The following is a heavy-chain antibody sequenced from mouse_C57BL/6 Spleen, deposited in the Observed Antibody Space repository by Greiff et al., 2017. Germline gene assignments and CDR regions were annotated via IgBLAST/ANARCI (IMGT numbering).Heavy chain of an antibody. CDR1: GYTFTSYW. V-gene: IGHV1-69*01. D-gene: IGHD3-2*02. CDR3: ARRGAQATFYAMDY. J-gene: IGHJ4*01. CDR2: IDPSDSYT. Sequence: VQLQQPGAELVMPGASVKLSCKASGYTFTSYWMHWVKQRPGQGLEWIGEIDPSDSYTNYNQKFKGKSTLTVDKSSSTAYMQLSILTSEDSAVYYCARRGAQATFYAMDYWGQGTSVTVSS.